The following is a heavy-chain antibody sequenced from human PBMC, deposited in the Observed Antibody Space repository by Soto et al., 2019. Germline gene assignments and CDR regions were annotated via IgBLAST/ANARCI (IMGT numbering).Heavy chain of an antibody. CDR1: GASTVSHYH. Sequence: QVQLQESGPGLVKPSQTLSLTCSVSGASTVSHYHWTWIRQPPGKGLEWMGYIFNSGTTFYTPSLTSRLSISMDTSGNHFSLELRSVTAADTAVYYCALVLGPTTGLDYWGQGTLVTVSS. D-gene: IGHD1-26*01. V-gene: IGHV4-31*02. CDR3: ALVLGPTTGLDY. CDR2: IFNSGTT. J-gene: IGHJ4*02.